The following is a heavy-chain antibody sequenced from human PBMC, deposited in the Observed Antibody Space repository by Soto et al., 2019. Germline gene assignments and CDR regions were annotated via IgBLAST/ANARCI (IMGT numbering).Heavy chain of an antibody. Sequence: ASVKVSCKASGYTFTSYYMHWVRQAPGQGLEWMGRINPNSGGTSYAQKFQGWVTMTRDTSISTAYMELSRLRSDDTAVYYCARATSNYCGGGSCPYHDAFDIWGQGTMVTVSS. J-gene: IGHJ3*02. V-gene: IGHV1-2*04. CDR3: ARATSNYCGGGSCPYHDAFDI. CDR2: INPNSGGT. CDR1: GYTFTSYY. D-gene: IGHD2-15*01.